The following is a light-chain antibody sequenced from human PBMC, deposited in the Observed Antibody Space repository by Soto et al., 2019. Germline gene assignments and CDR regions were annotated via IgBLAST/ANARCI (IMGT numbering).Light chain of an antibody. CDR3: QQYDRSPWT. CDR2: GAS. V-gene: IGKV3-20*01. Sequence: EIVLTQSPGTLSLSPGERATLSCRASQSVSSSFLAWYQQKAGQAPRLLIYGASSRATGIPDRFSGSGSGTEFTLTISRLEPEDFAVYYCQQYDRSPWTFGQGTKVEIK. J-gene: IGKJ1*01. CDR1: QSVSSSF.